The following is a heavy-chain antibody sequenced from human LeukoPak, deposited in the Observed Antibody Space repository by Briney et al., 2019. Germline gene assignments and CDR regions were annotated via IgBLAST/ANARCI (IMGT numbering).Heavy chain of an antibody. D-gene: IGHD3-22*01. V-gene: IGHV3-23*01. CDR3: AKDGPHDSMEGFDY. CDR2: ISGSGGST. Sequence: GGSLGLSCAASGFTFSSYAMSWVRQAPGKGLEWVSAISGSGGSTYYADSVKGRFTISRDNSKYTLYLQMNSLRAEDTAVYYCAKDGPHDSMEGFDYWGQGTLVTVSS. J-gene: IGHJ4*02. CDR1: GFTFSSYA.